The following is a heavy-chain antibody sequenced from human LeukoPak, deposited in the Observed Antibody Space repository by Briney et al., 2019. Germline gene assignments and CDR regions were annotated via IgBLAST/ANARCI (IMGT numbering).Heavy chain of an antibody. D-gene: IGHD3-22*01. CDR2: ISYDGSNK. CDR1: GFTFSSYV. V-gene: IGHV3-30*04. CDR3: ARDYDSSGYFFDY. J-gene: IGHJ4*02. Sequence: GGSLRLSCAASGFTFSSYVMHWVRQAPGKGLEWVAIISYDGSNKYYADSVKGRFTISRDNSKNTLYLQMNSLRAEDTAVYYCARDYDSSGYFFDYWGQGTLVTVSS.